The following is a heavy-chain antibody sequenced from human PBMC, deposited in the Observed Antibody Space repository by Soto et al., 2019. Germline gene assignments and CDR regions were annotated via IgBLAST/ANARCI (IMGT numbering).Heavy chain of an antibody. J-gene: IGHJ6*02. Sequence: GASVKVSCKASRYTSTSYAMHWVRQAPGQRLEWMGWINAGNGNTKYSQKFQGRVTITRDTSASTAYMELSSLRSEDTAVYYCARYTGYYGMDVWGQGTTVTVSS. D-gene: IGHD5-18*01. CDR3: ARYTGYYGMDV. CDR1: RYTSTSYA. V-gene: IGHV1-3*01. CDR2: INAGNGNT.